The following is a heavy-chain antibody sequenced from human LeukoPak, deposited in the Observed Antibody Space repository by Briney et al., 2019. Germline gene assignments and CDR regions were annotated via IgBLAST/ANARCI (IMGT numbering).Heavy chain of an antibody. CDR1: AFTFSSYA. D-gene: IGHD1-26*01. Sequence: GGSLRLSCAASAFTFSSYAMHRVRQAPGKGLKWVAVISYDGSNKYYADSVKGRFTISRDNSKNTLYLQMNSLRAEDTAVYYCARDFHVVGATTTDYWGQGTLATVSS. CDR2: ISYDGSNK. V-gene: IGHV3-30-3*01. CDR3: ARDFHVVGATTTDY. J-gene: IGHJ4*02.